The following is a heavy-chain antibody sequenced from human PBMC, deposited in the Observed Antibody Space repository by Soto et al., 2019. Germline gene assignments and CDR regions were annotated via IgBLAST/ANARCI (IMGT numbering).Heavy chain of an antibody. Sequence: EAQLVESGGGLVQPGGSLRLSCAASGFTFSSYWMSWVRQAPGKGLEWVANIKQDGSEKYYVDSVKGRFTISRDNAKNSLYLQMNSLRAEDTAVYYCAREAARLYYYYYGMDVWGQGTTVTVSS. CDR3: AREAARLYYYYYGMDV. CDR2: IKQDGSEK. V-gene: IGHV3-7*05. D-gene: IGHD6-6*01. CDR1: GFTFSSYW. J-gene: IGHJ6*02.